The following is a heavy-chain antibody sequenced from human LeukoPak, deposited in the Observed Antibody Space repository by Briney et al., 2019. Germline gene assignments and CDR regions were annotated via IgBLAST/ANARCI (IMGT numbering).Heavy chain of an antibody. V-gene: IGHV1-2*02. CDR1: GYTFTGYY. D-gene: IGHD6-19*01. CDR3: ARDLYSSGWTDAFDI. CDR2: INPNSGGT. J-gene: IGHJ3*02. Sequence: ASVKVSCKASGYTFTGYYMHWVRQAPGQGLEWMGWINPNSGGTNYSQKFQGRVSMTRDTSINTAYMELSRPTSDDTAVYYCARDLYSSGWTDAFDIWGQGTMVTVSS.